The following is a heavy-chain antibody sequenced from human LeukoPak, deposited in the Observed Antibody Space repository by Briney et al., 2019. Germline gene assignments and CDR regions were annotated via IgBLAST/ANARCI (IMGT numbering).Heavy chain of an antibody. V-gene: IGHV1-69*13. Sequence: SVKVSCKASGGSGGSFSNHGINWVRQAPGHGLEWMGSIIPIFGSANYAQKFQGRVTISADESTSTAYMELSSLRPDDTVVFYCARDRGYNNGYYDYHLDVWGQGTAVSVSS. J-gene: IGHJ6*03. CDR3: ARDRGYNNGYYDYHLDV. CDR1: GGSGGSFSNHG. D-gene: IGHD1-1*01. CDR2: IIPIFGSA.